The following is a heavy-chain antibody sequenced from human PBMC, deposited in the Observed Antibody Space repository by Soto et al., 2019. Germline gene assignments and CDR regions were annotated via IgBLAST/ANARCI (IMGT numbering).Heavy chain of an antibody. J-gene: IGHJ6*02. Sequence: GGSLRLSCAVSGFPLEKYGMNWVRQAPGKRLEWVSSISFSGDYIYYADSVKGRFTISRDNARNSLYLQMNSLRAEDTAVYYCARSYGSGSYPYYYYYGMDVWGQGTTVTVSS. V-gene: IGHV3-21*01. CDR2: ISFSGDYI. CDR3: ARSYGSGSYPYYYYYGMDV. CDR1: GFPLEKYG. D-gene: IGHD3-10*01.